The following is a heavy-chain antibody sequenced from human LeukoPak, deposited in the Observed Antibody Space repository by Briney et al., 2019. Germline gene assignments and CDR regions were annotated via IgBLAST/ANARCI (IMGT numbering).Heavy chain of an antibody. CDR1: GFTVSSNY. CDR2: VSSSGDSR. V-gene: IGHV3-11*04. CDR3: VHGGSFDI. J-gene: IGHJ3*02. Sequence: PGGSLRLSCAASGFTVSSNYMSWVRQAPGKGLEWVSFVSSSGDSRDYADSVKGRFTISRDNAKNSLYLQMNSLRAEDTAVYYCVHGGSFDIWGQGTMVTVSS.